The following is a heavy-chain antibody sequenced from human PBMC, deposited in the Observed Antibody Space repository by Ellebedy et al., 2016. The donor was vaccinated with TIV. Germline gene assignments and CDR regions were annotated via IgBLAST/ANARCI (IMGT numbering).Heavy chain of an antibody. Sequence: AASVKVSCKASGGTFSSYAFSWVRQAPGQGPEWMGRILPILGIANYAQKFQGRVTITADRSTSTVFMELSSLTSEDTAVYYCATDGIRFLEWVYKYGLDVWGQGTTVIVSS. CDR1: GGTFSSYA. CDR3: ATDGIRFLEWVYKYGLDV. J-gene: IGHJ6*02. D-gene: IGHD3-3*01. CDR2: ILPILGIA. V-gene: IGHV1-69*04.